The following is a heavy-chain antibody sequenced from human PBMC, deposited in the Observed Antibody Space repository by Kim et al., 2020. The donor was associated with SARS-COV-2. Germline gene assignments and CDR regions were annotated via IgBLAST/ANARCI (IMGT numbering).Heavy chain of an antibody. V-gene: IGHV1-18*01. CDR2: ITTYNDNT. CDR1: GYTFTNYG. CDR3: ARHSVAGDSDVFDI. D-gene: IGHD6-19*01. Sequence: ASVKVSCKASGYTFTNYGLSWVRQAPGQGLEWMGWITTYNDNTNYAQKLQGRVTMTTDTSTSTAYMELRSLRSDDTAVYYCARHSVAGDSDVFDIWGQGTMVTVSS. J-gene: IGHJ3*02.